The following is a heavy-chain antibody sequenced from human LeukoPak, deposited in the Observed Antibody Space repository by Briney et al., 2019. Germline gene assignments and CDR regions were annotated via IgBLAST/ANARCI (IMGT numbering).Heavy chain of an antibody. D-gene: IGHD2-2*01. CDR1: GGSISSYY. J-gene: IGHJ4*02. CDR2: IYYSGST. Sequence: PSETLSLTCTVSGGSISSYYWSWIRQPPGKGLEWIGYIYYSGSTNYNPSLKSRVTISVDTSKNQFSLKLSSVTAADTAVYYCASYCSSTSCYSGGVVDGGPDDYWGQGTLVTVSS. CDR3: ASYCSSTSCYSGGVVDGGPDDY. V-gene: IGHV4-59*12.